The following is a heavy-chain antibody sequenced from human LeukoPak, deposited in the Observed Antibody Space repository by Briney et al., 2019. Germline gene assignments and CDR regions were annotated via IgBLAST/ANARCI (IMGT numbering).Heavy chain of an antibody. CDR2: ISGSGGST. D-gene: IGHD3-10*01. CDR1: GFTFSDYY. J-gene: IGHJ4*02. Sequence: GGSLRLSCAASGFTFSDYYMSWIRQAPGKGLEWVSAISGSGGSTYYADSVKGRFTISRDNSKNTLYLQMSSLRAEDPAVYYCARGGGYGVKIDYWGQGTLVTVSS. V-gene: IGHV3-23*01. CDR3: ARGGGYGVKIDY.